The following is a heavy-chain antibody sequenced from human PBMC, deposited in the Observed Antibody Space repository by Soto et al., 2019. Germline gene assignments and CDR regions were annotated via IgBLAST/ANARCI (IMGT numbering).Heavy chain of an antibody. J-gene: IGHJ6*02. Sequence: QVQLVQSGAEVKKPGASVKVSCKASGYTFATYGISWVRQAPGQGLEWMGWISAYTGNTNYAQKLQGRLSMTTDTSTTTAYMELRSLTSDDTAIYYCAREEPPGHFYYGMDVWGQGTTVTVSS. CDR1: GYTFATYG. V-gene: IGHV1-18*01. CDR2: ISAYTGNT. CDR3: AREEPPGHFYYGMDV. D-gene: IGHD1-26*01.